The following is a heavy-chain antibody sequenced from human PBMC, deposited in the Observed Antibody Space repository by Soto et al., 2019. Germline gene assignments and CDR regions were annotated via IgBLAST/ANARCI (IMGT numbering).Heavy chain of an antibody. CDR1: GFTFSSYG. D-gene: IGHD6-19*01. Sequence: PGGSLRLSCAASGFTFSSYGMHWVRQAPGKGLEWVAVIWYDGSNKYYADSVKGRFTISRDNSKNTLYLQMNSLRAEDTAVYYCARDQGSGWPSIVQVRSEFDYWGQGTLVTVSS. CDR3: ARDQGSGWPSIVQVRSEFDY. CDR2: IWYDGSNK. V-gene: IGHV3-33*01. J-gene: IGHJ4*02.